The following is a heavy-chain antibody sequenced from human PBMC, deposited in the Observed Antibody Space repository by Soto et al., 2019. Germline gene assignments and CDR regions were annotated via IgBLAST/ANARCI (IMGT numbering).Heavy chain of an antibody. CDR2: ISSSGSTI. J-gene: IGHJ4*02. CDR1: GFTFSDYY. V-gene: IGHV3-11*01. Sequence: PGGSLRLSCAASGFTFSDYYMSWIRQAPGKGLEWVSYISSSGSTIYYADSVKGRFTISRDNAKNSLYLQMNSLRAEDTAVYYCARDRVRGVIPRPRYWGQGTLVTVSS. D-gene: IGHD3-10*01. CDR3: ARDRVRGVIPRPRY.